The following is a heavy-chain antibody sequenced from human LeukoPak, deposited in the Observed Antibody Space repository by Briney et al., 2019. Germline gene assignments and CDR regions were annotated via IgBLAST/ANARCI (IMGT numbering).Heavy chain of an antibody. V-gene: IGHV2-5*02. Sequence: SGPTLVNPTQTLTLTCTFSGFSLSTTGVGVGWIRQPPGKALEWLALIYWDDDKRYSPSLKSRLTITKDTSKNQVVLTMTNMDPVDTATYYCAHRHGGRGYSYGGFDYWGQGTLVTVSP. CDR2: IYWDDDK. D-gene: IGHD5-18*01. CDR1: GFSLSTTGVG. CDR3: AHRHGGRGYSYGGFDY. J-gene: IGHJ4*02.